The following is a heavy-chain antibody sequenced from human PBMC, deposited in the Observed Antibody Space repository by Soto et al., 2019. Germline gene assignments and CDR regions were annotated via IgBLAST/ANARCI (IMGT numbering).Heavy chain of an antibody. CDR1: GGNFSHYP. CDR2: TFPFFATS. Sequence: QVQLVQSGAEVKKPESSVKVSCKASGGNFSHYPFSWVRQAPGQGLEWMGGTFPFFATSTYAQKFQGRVTITADDSTRTVYMELRSLTSEDTAVYYWARDGAVAGTDHYYYGMDVWGQGTTVTVSS. CDR3: ARDGAVAGTDHYYYGMDV. D-gene: IGHD6-19*01. V-gene: IGHV1-69*12. J-gene: IGHJ6*02.